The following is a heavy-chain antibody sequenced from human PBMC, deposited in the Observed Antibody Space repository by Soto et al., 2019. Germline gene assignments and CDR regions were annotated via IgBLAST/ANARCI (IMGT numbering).Heavy chain of an antibody. V-gene: IGHV6-1*01. CDR3: ARGSYYSGWV. CDR2: TYYRSKWYS. CDR1: GDSVSSTSTA. Sequence: QTLSLTCAISGDSVSSTSTAWSWIRQSPSRGLEWLGRTYYRSKWYSDYAVSVKSRITINPDTSKNQFSLQLNSVTPEDTAVYYCARGSYYSGWVWGQGTLVTVSS. D-gene: IGHD6-19*01. J-gene: IGHJ4*02.